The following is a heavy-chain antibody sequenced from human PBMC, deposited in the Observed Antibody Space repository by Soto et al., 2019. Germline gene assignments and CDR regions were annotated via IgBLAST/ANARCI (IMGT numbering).Heavy chain of an antibody. CDR2: ISSNGGST. J-gene: IGHJ4*02. CDR3: VKDYVLRYFDWLFLFDY. CDR1: GFTFSSYA. Sequence: GGSLRLSCSSSGFTFSSYAMHWVRQAPGKGLEYVSAISSNGGSTYYADSVKGRFTISRDNSKNTLYLQMSSLRAEDTAVYYCVKDYVLRYFDWLFLFDYWGQGTLVTVSS. V-gene: IGHV3-64D*06. D-gene: IGHD3-9*01.